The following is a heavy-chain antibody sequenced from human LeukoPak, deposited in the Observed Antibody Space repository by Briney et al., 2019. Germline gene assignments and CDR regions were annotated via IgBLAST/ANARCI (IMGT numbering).Heavy chain of an antibody. J-gene: IGHJ6*03. Sequence: PSETLSLTCAVSGGSTSSSNWWSWVRQPPGKGLEWIGEIYHSGSTNYNPSLKSRVTISVDKSKNQFSLKLSSVTAADTAVYYCARVVSSGYYLLYYYYYMDVWGKGTTVTVSS. CDR2: IYHSGST. D-gene: IGHD3-22*01. CDR1: GGSTSSSNW. CDR3: ARVVSSGYYLLYYYYYMDV. V-gene: IGHV4-4*02.